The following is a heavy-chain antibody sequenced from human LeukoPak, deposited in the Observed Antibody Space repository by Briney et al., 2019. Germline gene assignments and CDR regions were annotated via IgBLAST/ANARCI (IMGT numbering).Heavy chain of an antibody. Sequence: PGGSLRLSCAASGFTFNSYATHWVRQAPGKGLEWVAVISHDGSKKNYADSVKGRFTISRDNSKNTLYLQMNSLRAEDTAAYYCARVSGSYYKGSFDYWGQGTLVTVSS. CDR3: ARVSGSYYKGSFDY. D-gene: IGHD3-10*01. CDR2: ISHDGSKK. V-gene: IGHV3-30*04. CDR1: GFTFNSYA. J-gene: IGHJ4*02.